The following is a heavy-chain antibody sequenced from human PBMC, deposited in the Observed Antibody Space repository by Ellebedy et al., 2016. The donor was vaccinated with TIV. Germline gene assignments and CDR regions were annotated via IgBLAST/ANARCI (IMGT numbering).Heavy chain of an antibody. V-gene: IGHV3-74*01. Sequence: PGGSLRLSCAVSGFTFSSYWMHWVRQAPGKGLVWVSRITPDGSFTSYADSVKGRFTISRDNAKNPLYLQMNSRRAEDTAVYYCARDQIDYYHSSGDDFDYWGQGTLVTVSS. CDR1: GFTFSSYW. CDR2: ITPDGSFT. CDR3: ARDQIDYYHSSGDDFDY. D-gene: IGHD3-22*01. J-gene: IGHJ4*02.